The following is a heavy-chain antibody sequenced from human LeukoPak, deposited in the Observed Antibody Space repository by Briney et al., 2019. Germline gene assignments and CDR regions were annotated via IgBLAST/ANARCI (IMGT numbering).Heavy chain of an antibody. CDR1: GFTFSSYA. Sequence: GGSLRLSCAASGFTFSSYAMSWVRQAPGKGLEWVSAISGSGGSTYYADSAKGRFTISRDNSQNTLYLQMSSLRAEDTAVYYCAKSVTITFGGVIGAFDIWGQGTMVTVSS. V-gene: IGHV3-23*01. CDR3: AKSVTITFGGVIGAFDI. D-gene: IGHD3-16*02. J-gene: IGHJ3*02. CDR2: ISGSGGST.